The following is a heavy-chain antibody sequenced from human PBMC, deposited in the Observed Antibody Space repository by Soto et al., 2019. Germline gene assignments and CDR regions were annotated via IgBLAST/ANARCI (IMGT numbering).Heavy chain of an antibody. CDR3: ARGGYCGGDCRMDV. V-gene: IGHV4-31*03. Sequence: QVQLLESGPGLVQPSQTLSLTCTVSGGSISSGDYYWSWIRHLPGKGLEWFGYIYYSGSTYYNPSLKSRLTIAVDTSKNQFSLKLNSVTAADTAVYYCARGGYCGGDCRMDVWGQGTAVTVSS. CDR1: GGSISSGDYY. D-gene: IGHD2-21*02. CDR2: IYYSGST. J-gene: IGHJ6*02.